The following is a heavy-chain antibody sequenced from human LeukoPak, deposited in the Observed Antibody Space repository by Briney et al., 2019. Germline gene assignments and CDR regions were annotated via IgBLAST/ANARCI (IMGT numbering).Heavy chain of an antibody. CDR3: AREAFYYFDY. CDR2: IKQDGSEK. D-gene: IGHD3-3*01. V-gene: IGHV3-7*04. Sequence: GGSLRLSCAASGFTVSSNYMTWVRQAPGKGLEWVANIKQDGSEKNYVDSVKGRFSISRDNAKNSLFLQMNSLRAEDTAVYYCAREAFYYFDYWGQGTLVTVSS. CDR1: GFTVSSNY. J-gene: IGHJ4*02.